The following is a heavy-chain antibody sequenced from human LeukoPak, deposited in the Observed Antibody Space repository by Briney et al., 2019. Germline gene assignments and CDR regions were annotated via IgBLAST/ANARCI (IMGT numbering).Heavy chain of an antibody. CDR3: ARSPSVVTATDY. Sequence: GESLQISCKGSGYSFTSYWIGWVRQLPGKGLEWMGIIYPGDSDTRYSPSFQGQVTVSADKSISTAYLQWSSLKASDTAMYYCARSPSVVTATDYWGQGTLVTVSS. CDR1: GYSFTSYW. CDR2: IYPGDSDT. V-gene: IGHV5-51*01. D-gene: IGHD2-21*02. J-gene: IGHJ4*02.